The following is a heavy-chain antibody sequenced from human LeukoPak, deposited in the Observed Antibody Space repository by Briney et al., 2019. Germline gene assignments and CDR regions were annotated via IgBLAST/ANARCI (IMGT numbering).Heavy chain of an antibody. CDR3: ASPPIIAAAVSFDY. D-gene: IGHD6-13*01. J-gene: IGHJ4*02. CDR2: ISYDGSNK. CDR1: GFTFSSYA. V-gene: IGHV3-30-3*01. Sequence: PGGSLRLSCAASGFTFSSYAMHWVRQAPGEGLEWVAVISYDGSNKYYADSVKGRFTISRDNSKNTLYLQMNSLRAEDTAVYYCASPPIIAAAVSFDYWGQGTLVTVSS.